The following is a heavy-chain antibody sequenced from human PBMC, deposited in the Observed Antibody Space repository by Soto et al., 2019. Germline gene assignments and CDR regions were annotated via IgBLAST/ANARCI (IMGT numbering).Heavy chain of an antibody. V-gene: IGHV3-23*01. J-gene: IGHJ4*02. Sequence: EVQLFESGGDLVQPGGSLRLSCAASGFTFSDRAMTWVRQAPGKGLEWVSALTTRGFSTYYADSVRGRFTISRDNSKNTLYLPLNSLRAEYTATYYCAVSNYPGPGSPYDYWGQGTLVTVSS. CDR1: GFTFSDRA. CDR2: LTTRGFST. D-gene: IGHD3-10*01. CDR3: AVSNYPGPGSPYDY.